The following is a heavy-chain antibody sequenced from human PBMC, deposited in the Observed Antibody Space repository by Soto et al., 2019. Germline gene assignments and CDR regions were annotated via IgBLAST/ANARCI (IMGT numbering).Heavy chain of an antibody. CDR2: IYYSGST. CDR3: ARTTGYSYGQPYYYYGMDV. Sequence: PSETLSLTCTVSGGSISSYCWSWIRQPPGKGLEWIGYIYYSGSTNYNPSLKSRVTISVDTSKNQFSLKLSSVTAADTAVYYCARTTGYSYGQPYYYYGMDVWGQGTTVTVSS. D-gene: IGHD5-18*01. V-gene: IGHV4-59*01. J-gene: IGHJ6*02. CDR1: GGSISSYC.